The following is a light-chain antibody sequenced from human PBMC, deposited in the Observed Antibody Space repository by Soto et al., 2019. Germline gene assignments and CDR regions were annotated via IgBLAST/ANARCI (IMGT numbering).Light chain of an antibody. CDR3: CSYAGSYV. Sequence: QSVLTQPRSVSESPGQSVTISCTGTSSDVGGDNYVSWYQQHPGKAPKLMIYDVTKRPSGVPDRFSGSKSGNTASLTISGLEAEDEADYYCCSYAGSYVFGTGTKVTVL. J-gene: IGLJ1*01. V-gene: IGLV2-11*01. CDR2: DVT. CDR1: SSDVGGDNY.